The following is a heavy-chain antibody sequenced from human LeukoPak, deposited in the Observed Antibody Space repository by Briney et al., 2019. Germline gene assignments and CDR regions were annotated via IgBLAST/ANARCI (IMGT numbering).Heavy chain of an antibody. CDR1: GGSISSSDYY. CDR3: ARQNYDVDY. V-gene: IGHV4-39*01. Sequence: SETLSLTCTVSGGSISSSDYYWDWIRQPPGKGLEWIGSIFYSGSTYYNPSLKSRVTISVDTSKNQFSLRLSSVTAADTAVYYCARQNYDVDYWGQGTLVTVSS. J-gene: IGHJ4*02. D-gene: IGHD3-3*01. CDR2: IFYSGST.